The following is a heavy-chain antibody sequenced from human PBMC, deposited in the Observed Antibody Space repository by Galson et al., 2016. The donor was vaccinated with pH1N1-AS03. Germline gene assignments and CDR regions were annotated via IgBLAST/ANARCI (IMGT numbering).Heavy chain of an antibody. V-gene: IGHV4-59*01. CDR2: IHHSGST. CDR3: ARDTGGWYFDL. D-gene: IGHD1-1*01. Sequence: ETLSLTCSVFGSATSLFYWNWIRQPPGKGLEWIGFIHHSGSTNYNPSLKRRVTISIDTSKNQFSLKLSSVTAADTAVYYCARDTGGWYFDLWGRGTLVTVSS. CDR1: GSATSLFY. J-gene: IGHJ2*01.